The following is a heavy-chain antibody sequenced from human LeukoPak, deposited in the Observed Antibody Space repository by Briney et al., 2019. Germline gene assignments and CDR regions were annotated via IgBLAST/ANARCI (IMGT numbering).Heavy chain of an antibody. V-gene: IGHV3-23*01. D-gene: IGHD6-13*01. CDR2: IRGSGGST. Sequence: GGSLRLSCEASGFTFSSYAMSWVRQAPGKGLEWVSAIRGSGGSTYYADSVKGRFTISRDNSKNTLYLQMNSLRAEDTAVYYCAKVPDSSGYSSSWRYYWGQGTLVTVSS. CDR3: AKVPDSSGYSSSWRYY. J-gene: IGHJ4*02. CDR1: GFTFSSYA.